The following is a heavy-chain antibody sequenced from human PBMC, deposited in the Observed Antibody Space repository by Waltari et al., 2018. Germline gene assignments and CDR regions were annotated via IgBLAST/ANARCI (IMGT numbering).Heavy chain of an antibody. CDR1: GGSISSSNW. CDR3: ATARSDSSGWQLRPY. V-gene: IGHV4-4*02. CDR2: IYHSGST. Sequence: QVQLQESGPGLVKPSGTLSLTCAVSGGSISSSNWWSWVRQPPGKGLEWIGEIYHSGSTNYTPSLKSRVTISVDKSKNQFSLKLSSVTAADTAVYYCATARSDSSGWQLRPYWGQGTLVTVSS. D-gene: IGHD6-19*01. J-gene: IGHJ4*02.